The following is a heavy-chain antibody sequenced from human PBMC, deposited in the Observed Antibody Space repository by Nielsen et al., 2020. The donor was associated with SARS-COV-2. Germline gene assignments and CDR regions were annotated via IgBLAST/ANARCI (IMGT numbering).Heavy chain of an antibody. D-gene: IGHD5-18*01. J-gene: IGHJ4*02. CDR2: ISDSGAGT. V-gene: IGHV3-23*01. CDR1: GFTFSSYA. CDR3: ARVNAVDTAMVTDY. Sequence: GGSLRLSCAASGFTFSSYAMSWVRQAPGKGLEWVAGISDSGAGTYYADSVKGRFTISRDNSKNTLYLQMHSLRAEDTAVYYCARVNAVDTAMVTDYWGQGTLVTVSS.